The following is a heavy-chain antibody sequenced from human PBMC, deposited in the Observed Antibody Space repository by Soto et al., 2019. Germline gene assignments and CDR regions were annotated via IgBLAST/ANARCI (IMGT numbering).Heavy chain of an antibody. D-gene: IGHD5-12*01. CDR2: INPNGGAT. J-gene: IGHJ6*03. CDR3: ARESGGATATLDYYYFYMDV. Sequence: ASVKVSCKTSGDSFNDYYIHWVRQAPGQGLEWMGWINPNGGATKYAQKFQGRVTVTRDTSTRTVYMELSSLRSDDTALYYCARESGGATATLDYYYFYMDVWGKGTTVTVSS. CDR1: GDSFNDYY. V-gene: IGHV1-2*02.